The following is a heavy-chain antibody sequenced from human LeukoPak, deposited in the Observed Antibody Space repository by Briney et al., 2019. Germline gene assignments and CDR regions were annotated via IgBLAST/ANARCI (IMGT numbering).Heavy chain of an antibody. Sequence: PSETLSLTCAVYGGSFSGYYWSWIRQPPGKGLEWIGEINHSGSTNDNPSLKSRVTISVDTSKNQFSLKLSSVTAADTAVYYCARGRRGTMVRGVNNWFDPWGQGTLVTVSS. V-gene: IGHV4-34*01. CDR1: GGSFSGYY. J-gene: IGHJ5*02. CDR2: INHSGST. D-gene: IGHD3-10*01. CDR3: ARGRRGTMVRGVNNWFDP.